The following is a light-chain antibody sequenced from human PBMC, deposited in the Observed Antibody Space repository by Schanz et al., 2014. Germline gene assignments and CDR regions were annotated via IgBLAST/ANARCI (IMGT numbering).Light chain of an antibody. J-gene: IGLJ3*02. CDR3: FSYAGSYTWV. CDR2: DVS. CDR1: SSDVGGYNF. Sequence: QSALTQPASVSGSPGQSITISCTGTSSDVGGYNFVSWYQQHPGKAPKVIIYDVSNRPSGVPDRFSGSKSGNTASLTVSGLQAEDEADYYCFSYAGSYTWVFGGGTKLTVL. V-gene: IGLV2-11*01.